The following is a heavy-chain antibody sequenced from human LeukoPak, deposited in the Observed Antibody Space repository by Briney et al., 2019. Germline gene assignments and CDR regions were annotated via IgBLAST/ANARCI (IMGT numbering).Heavy chain of an antibody. CDR3: ARAPSWYPYNWFDP. J-gene: IGHJ5*02. Sequence: SETLSLTCAVYGGSFSGYYWSWIRHPPGKGLEWIGEINHSGSTNYNPSLKSRVTISVDTSKNQFSLKLSSVTAADTAVYYCARAPSWYPYNWFDPWGQGTLVTVSS. D-gene: IGHD6-13*01. CDR1: GGSFSGYY. CDR2: INHSGST. V-gene: IGHV4-34*01.